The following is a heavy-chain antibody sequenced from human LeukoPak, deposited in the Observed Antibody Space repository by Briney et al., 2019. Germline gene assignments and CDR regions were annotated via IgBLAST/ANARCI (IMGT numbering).Heavy chain of an antibody. Sequence: SETLSLTCTVSAGSVSSGSYYWSWLRHPPGKGREWFGYIYYSGSTNYNPSLKSRVTISVDTSKNQFSLKLNSVTAADTAVYYCARAYYYGSGSMDYWGQGTLVTVSS. CDR1: AGSVSSGSYY. J-gene: IGHJ4*02. D-gene: IGHD3-10*01. V-gene: IGHV4-61*01. CDR3: ARAYYYGSGSMDY. CDR2: IYYSGST.